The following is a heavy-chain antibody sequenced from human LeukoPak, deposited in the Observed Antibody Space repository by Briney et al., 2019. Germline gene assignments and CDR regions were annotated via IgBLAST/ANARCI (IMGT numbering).Heavy chain of an antibody. D-gene: IGHD5-24*01. CDR1: GGSISSSSYF. CDR3: AREGRRDGYNLFDY. V-gene: IGHV4-39*07. CDR2: IYYSGST. Sequence: PSETLSLTCTVSGGSISSSSYFWGWIRQPPGKGLEWIGRIYYSGSTYYNPSLKSRVTISVDTSKNQFSLRLSSVTAADTAVYYCAREGRRDGYNLFDYWGQGTLVTVSS. J-gene: IGHJ4*02.